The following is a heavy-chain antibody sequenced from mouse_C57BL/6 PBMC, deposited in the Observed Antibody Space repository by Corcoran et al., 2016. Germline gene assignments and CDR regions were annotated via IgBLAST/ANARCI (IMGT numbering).Heavy chain of an antibody. CDR3: ARWVVARFDY. D-gene: IGHD1-1*01. V-gene: IGHV9-3*01. Sequence: QIQLVQSGPELKKPGETVKISCKASGYTFTTYGMSWVKQAPGKVLKWMGWINTYSGVPTYADDFKGRFAFSLETSASTAYLQINNLKNEDTATYFCARWVVARFDYWGQGTTLTVSS. CDR2: INTYSGVP. J-gene: IGHJ2*01. CDR1: GYTFTTYG.